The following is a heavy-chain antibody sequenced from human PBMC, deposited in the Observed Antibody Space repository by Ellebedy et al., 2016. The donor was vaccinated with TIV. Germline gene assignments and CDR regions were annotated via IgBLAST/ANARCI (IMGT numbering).Heavy chain of an antibody. CDR3: ASHGVYDSSGYYLNDY. CDR2: IYPGDSDT. D-gene: IGHD3-22*01. Sequence: GESLKISXKGSGYSFTSYWIGWVRQMPGKGLEWMGIIYPGDSDTRYSPSFQGQVTISADKSISTAYLQWSSLKASDTAMYYCASHGVYDSSGYYLNDYWGQGTLVTVSS. CDR1: GYSFTSYW. J-gene: IGHJ4*02. V-gene: IGHV5-51*01.